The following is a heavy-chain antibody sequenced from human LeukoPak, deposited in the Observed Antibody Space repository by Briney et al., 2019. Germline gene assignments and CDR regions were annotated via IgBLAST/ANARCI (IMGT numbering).Heavy chain of an antibody. CDR1: GGSFSGYY. CDR2: INHSGST. V-gene: IGHV4-34*01. Sequence: KSSETLSLTCAVYGGSFSGYYWSWIRQPPGKGLEWIGEINHSGSTNYNPSLKSRVTISVDTSKNQFSLKLSSVTAADTAVYYCARESRRGELVDAFDIWGQGTMVTVSS. CDR3: ARESRRGELVDAFDI. D-gene: IGHD1-26*01. J-gene: IGHJ3*02.